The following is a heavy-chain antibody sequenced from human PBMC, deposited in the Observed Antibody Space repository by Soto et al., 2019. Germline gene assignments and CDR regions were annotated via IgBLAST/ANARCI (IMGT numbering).Heavy chain of an antibody. D-gene: IGHD6-6*01. Sequence: GASVKVSCKASGYSFRSYGIQWVRQAPGQSLEWMGWINVDNGDTKYSQNFQDRVTINRDTSASTVYMDLSSLRTEDTAVYYCARVGLKYLRWFDPWGQGSLVTVSS. CDR3: ARVGLKYLRWFDP. J-gene: IGHJ5*02. V-gene: IGHV1-3*01. CDR1: GYSFRSYG. CDR2: INVDNGDT.